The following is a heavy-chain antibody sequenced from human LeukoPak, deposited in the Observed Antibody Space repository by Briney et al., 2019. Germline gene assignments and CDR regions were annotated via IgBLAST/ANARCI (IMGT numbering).Heavy chain of an antibody. D-gene: IGHD3-3*02. J-gene: IGHJ4*02. Sequence: GGSLRLSCAVSGFIVSSTYMTWVRQAPGKGLEWVSVIHNDGSTYHADSVKGRFTICRDNSKNTLYLQMNSLRVEDTAAYYCAALARDYWGQGTLVTVSS. CDR3: AALARDY. CDR2: IHNDGST. CDR1: GFIVSSTY. V-gene: IGHV3-53*01.